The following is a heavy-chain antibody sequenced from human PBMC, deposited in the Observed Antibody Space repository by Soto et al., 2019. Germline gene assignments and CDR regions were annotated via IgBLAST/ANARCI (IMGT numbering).Heavy chain of an antibody. Sequence: QVQLVQSGAEVKKPGASVKVSCKASGYTFAGYYMHWVRQAPGQGLEWMGWINPNSGGTNYAQKFQGWVTMTRDTSISTAYMELSRLRSDDTAVYYCAREGSEYGDGVCFDYWGQGTLVTVSS. CDR1: GYTFAGYY. CDR2: INPNSGGT. CDR3: AREGSEYGDGVCFDY. J-gene: IGHJ4*02. V-gene: IGHV1-2*04. D-gene: IGHD4-17*01.